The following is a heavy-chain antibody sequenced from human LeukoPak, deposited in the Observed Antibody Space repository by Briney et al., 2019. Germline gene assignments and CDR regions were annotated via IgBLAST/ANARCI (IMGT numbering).Heavy chain of an antibody. V-gene: IGHV3-21*01. CDR3: ARGWGSYYFDS. D-gene: IGHD3-16*01. CDR2: FTSSSSSI. Sequence: GGSLRLSCAASGFTFSAYTMSWVRQAPGKGLEWVSSFTSSSSSIYYADSVKGRFTISRDNAKNSLYLQLSSPGAEDTAVYYCARGWGSYYFDSWGQGTLVTVSS. J-gene: IGHJ4*02. CDR1: GFTFSAYT.